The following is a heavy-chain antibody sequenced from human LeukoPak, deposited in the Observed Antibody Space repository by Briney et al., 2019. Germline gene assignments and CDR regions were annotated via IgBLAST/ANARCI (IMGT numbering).Heavy chain of an antibody. D-gene: IGHD3-16*01. Sequence: RGSLRLSCAASGFTFSTYAMNWVRQAPGKGLEWVSSIRGIDDTTYYADSVKGRFTISRDDSRRTLYLQMNSLRADDTALYYCAKSFLEFSYGKIDFWGRGTLVTVSS. J-gene: IGHJ4*02. CDR1: GFTFSTYA. CDR3: AKSFLEFSYGKIDF. V-gene: IGHV3-23*01. CDR2: IRGIDDTT.